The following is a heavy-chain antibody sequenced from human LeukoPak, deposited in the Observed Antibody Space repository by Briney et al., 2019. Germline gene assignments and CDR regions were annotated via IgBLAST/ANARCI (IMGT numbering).Heavy chain of an antibody. CDR2: INQDGSEK. CDR3: PNRAGRPENRPWCFHF. D-gene: IGHD2-15*01. J-gene: IGHJ4*02. CDR1: GFTFKDYW. Sequence: PGGSLRLSCAASGFTFKDYWMSWVRQAPGKGPEWMGNINQDGSEKYYVDSVKGGVTISRENAKSSLYLQMRSLRAEDTAVYYCPNRAGRPENRPWCFHFWGQGALVTVSS. V-gene: IGHV3-7*01.